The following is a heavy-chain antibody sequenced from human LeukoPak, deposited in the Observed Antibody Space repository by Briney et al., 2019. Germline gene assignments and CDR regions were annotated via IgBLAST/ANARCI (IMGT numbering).Heavy chain of an antibody. Sequence: ASVKVSCKASGYTFTGYYMHWVRQAPGQGLEWMGWINPNSGGTNYAQKFQGWVTMTRDTSISTAYMELSRLRSDDTAVYYCARSRSWLYYYYMDVWGKGTTVTVSS. V-gene: IGHV1-2*04. CDR1: GYTFTGYY. J-gene: IGHJ6*03. D-gene: IGHD6-13*01. CDR3: ARSRSWLYYYYMDV. CDR2: INPNSGGT.